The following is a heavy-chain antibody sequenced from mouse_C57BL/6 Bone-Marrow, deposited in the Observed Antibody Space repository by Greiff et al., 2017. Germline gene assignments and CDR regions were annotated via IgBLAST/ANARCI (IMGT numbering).Heavy chain of an antibody. V-gene: IGHV1-55*01. CDR3: ARASNPSFDY. CDR1: GYTFPSYW. D-gene: IGHD2-5*01. J-gene: IGHJ2*01. Sequence: VQLQQPGAELVKPGASVKMSCKASGYTFPSYWITWVKQRPGQGLEWIGDIYPGSGGTNYTEKFKSKATLTVDTSSSTAYMQLSSLTSEDSAVYYCARASNPSFDYWGQGTTLTVSS. CDR2: IYPGSGGT.